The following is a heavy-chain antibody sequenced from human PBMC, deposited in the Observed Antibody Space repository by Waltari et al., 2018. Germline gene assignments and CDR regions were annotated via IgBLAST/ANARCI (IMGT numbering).Heavy chain of an antibody. Sequence: QMQVQKSGPRLGRPSETLSLTCTVSVGSTSTSHWSWIGSPPGKGLEWIGFVSYTGKTINTPSLPSRVIISVDTSATEFSLNLSSVTAAATAVYDWARRAVLGASTSVFDFRGQGTLVTVAS. D-gene: IGHD2-2*01. V-gene: IGHV4-59*08. J-gene: IGHJ4*02. CDR2: VSYTGKT. CDR1: VGSTSTSH. CDR3: ARRAVLGASTSVFDF.